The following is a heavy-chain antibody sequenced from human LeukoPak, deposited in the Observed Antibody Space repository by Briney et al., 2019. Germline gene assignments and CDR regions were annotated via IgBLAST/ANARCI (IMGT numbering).Heavy chain of an antibody. Sequence: GGSLRLSRAASGFTLSSYAMHGVRQAPGKWLKWVAVIWSDGGYRYYADSVKGRFTISRDNSKNTLYLQMNSLRAEDTAVYYCAREELNSLDYWGQGTLVTVSS. CDR3: AREELNSLDY. J-gene: IGHJ4*02. D-gene: IGHD4-23*01. CDR2: IWSDGGYR. V-gene: IGHV3-33*08. CDR1: GFTLSSYA.